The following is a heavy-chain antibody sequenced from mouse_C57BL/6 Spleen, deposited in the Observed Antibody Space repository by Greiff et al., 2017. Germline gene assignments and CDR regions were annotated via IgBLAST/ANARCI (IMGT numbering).Heavy chain of an antibody. CDR3: TSELSGAMDY. V-gene: IGHV2-6*01. D-gene: IGHD3-1*01. CDR1: GFSLTSYG. J-gene: IGHJ4*01. Sequence: VKLVESGPGLVAPSQSLSITCTVSGFSLTSYGVDWVRQSPGKGLEWLGVIWGVGSTNYNSALKSRLSISKDNSKSQVFLKMNSLQTDDTAMCYCTSELSGAMDYWGQGTSVTVSS. CDR2: IWGVGST.